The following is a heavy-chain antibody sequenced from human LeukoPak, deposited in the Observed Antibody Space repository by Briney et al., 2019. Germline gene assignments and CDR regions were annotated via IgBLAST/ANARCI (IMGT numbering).Heavy chain of an antibody. V-gene: IGHV4-34*01. CDR2: INARGDT. J-gene: IGHJ5*02. CDR1: GWSFNDYY. D-gene: IGHD2-2*01. CDR3: ARGQVPAARGYNWFDP. Sequence: SETLSLTCAVYGWSFNDYYWNWIRQPPGKGLEWIGEINARGDTNFNPSLKSRVTIPVDTSKNQFSLRLRSMIAADTAVYYCARGQVPAARGYNWFDPWGQGTLVTVSS.